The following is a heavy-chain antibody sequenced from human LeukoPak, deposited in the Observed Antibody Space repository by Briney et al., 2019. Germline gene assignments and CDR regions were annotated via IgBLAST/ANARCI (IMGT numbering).Heavy chain of an antibody. CDR3: ARDSYGSGSSYNDYYCYMDV. J-gene: IGHJ6*03. V-gene: IGHV4-39*07. CDR2: IYYSGST. CDR1: GGSISSSSYY. D-gene: IGHD3-10*01. Sequence: SETLSLTCTVSGGSISSSSYYWGWIRQPPGKGLEWIGSIYYSGSTYYNPSLKSRVSISIDTSKNQFSLKLSSVTPADTAVYYCARDSYGSGSSYNDYYCYMDVWGKGTTVTIS.